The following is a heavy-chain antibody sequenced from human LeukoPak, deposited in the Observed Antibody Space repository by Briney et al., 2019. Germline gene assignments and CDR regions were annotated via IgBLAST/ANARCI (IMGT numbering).Heavy chain of an antibody. J-gene: IGHJ4*02. CDR2: IESSTDGGTT. V-gene: IGHV3-15*04. D-gene: IGHD3-3*01. CDR3: ATSPGITVVGVVTDY. Sequence: GGSLRLSCAASGPTFRNAFMNWVRQAPGKGLEWVGRIESSTDGGTTEYAAPVKGRFTMSRDTSKSTLCLQMNNVKTEDTGVYYSATSPGITVVGVVTDYCGQGTLVIVSS. CDR1: GPTFRNAF.